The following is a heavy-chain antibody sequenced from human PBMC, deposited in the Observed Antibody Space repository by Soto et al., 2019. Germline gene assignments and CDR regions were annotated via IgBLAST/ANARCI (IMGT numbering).Heavy chain of an antibody. D-gene: IGHD2-21*02. J-gene: IGHJ3*02. CDR1: GGPLSSFY. V-gene: IGHV4-59*01. CDR3: AVTRGGAHPHDI. CDR2: IYYTGST. Sequence: PSETLSLTCNSSGGPLSSFYYSWIRQAPGKGLEWIGYIYYTGSTNYNPSLKSRVTMSVDTSKNQFSLKLTSVTAADTAVYFCAVTRGGAHPHDIWGQRTMVTVSS.